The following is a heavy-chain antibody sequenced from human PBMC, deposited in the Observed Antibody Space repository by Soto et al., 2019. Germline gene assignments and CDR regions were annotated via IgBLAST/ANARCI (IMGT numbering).Heavy chain of an antibody. D-gene: IGHD5-12*01. CDR2: ISSSSSTI. CDR1: GFTFSSYS. J-gene: IGHJ6*02. Sequence: EVQLVESGGGLVQPGGSLRLSCAASGFTFSSYSMNWVRQAPGKGLEWVSYISSSSSTIYYADSVKGRFTISRDNAKNSLYLQMNSLRDEDTAVYYCARDMNLRDGYNYYYYYGVDVWGQGTTVTVSS. CDR3: ARDMNLRDGYNYYYYYGVDV. V-gene: IGHV3-48*02.